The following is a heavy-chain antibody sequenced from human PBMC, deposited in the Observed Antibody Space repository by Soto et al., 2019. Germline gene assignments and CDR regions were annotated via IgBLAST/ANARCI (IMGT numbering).Heavy chain of an antibody. J-gene: IGHJ4*02. V-gene: IGHV4-34*01. CDR2: INHSGSN. CDR1: GGSFSGYY. D-gene: IGHD6-13*01. CDR3: ARGGSISSSWDGDFDY. Sequence: SETLSLTCAVYGGSFSGYYWSWIRQPPGKGLEWIGEINHSGSNNYNPSFKSRVTISVDTSKNQFSLKLSSMTAADTAVYYCARGGSISSSWDGDFDYWGQGTLVTVSS.